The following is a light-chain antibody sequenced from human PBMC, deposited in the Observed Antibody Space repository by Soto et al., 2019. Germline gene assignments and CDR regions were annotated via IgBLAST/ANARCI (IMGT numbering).Light chain of an antibody. J-gene: IGKJ5*01. CDR3: QQYGSSPPIT. CDR2: DTS. CDR1: QSVSSS. Sequence: EIVLTQSPGTLSLSPGERATLSCRASQSVSSSLAWYQQKPGQSPRLLIYDTSNRATGIPARFSGSGSGTDFTLTISRLEPEDFAVYYCQQYGSSPPITFGQGTRLEIK. V-gene: IGKV3-20*01.